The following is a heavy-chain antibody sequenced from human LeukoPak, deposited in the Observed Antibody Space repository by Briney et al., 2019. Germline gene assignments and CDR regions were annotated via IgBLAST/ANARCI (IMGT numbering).Heavy chain of an antibody. CDR1: GFTFDDHA. V-gene: IGHV3-9*01. J-gene: IGHJ3*02. CDR3: ARASYYYDTSGLGALDI. CDR2: INRDGSKI. D-gene: IGHD3-22*01. Sequence: GRSLRLSCAASGFTFDDHAMYWVRQAPGKGLEWVSGINRDGSKIGYADAVKGRFTISRDSAKKSLYLQMNSLRTEDTALYYCARASYYYDTSGLGALDIWGQGTLVTVSS.